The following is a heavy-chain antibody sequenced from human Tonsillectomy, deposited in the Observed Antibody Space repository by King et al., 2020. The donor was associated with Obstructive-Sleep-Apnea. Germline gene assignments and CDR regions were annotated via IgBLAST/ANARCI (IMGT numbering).Heavy chain of an antibody. D-gene: IGHD3-10*01. V-gene: IGHV4-59*08. Sequence: QLQESGPGLVKPSETLSLTCTVSGGSISSHYWSWIRQPPGKGLEWIGNIYYSGSSNNNASLKSRVTISVDTSKSQISLKLSSVTAADTAVYYCARLLWFGELHWFDPWGQGTLVTVSS. J-gene: IGHJ5*02. CDR1: GGSISSHY. CDR3: ARLLWFGELHWFDP. CDR2: IYYSGSS.